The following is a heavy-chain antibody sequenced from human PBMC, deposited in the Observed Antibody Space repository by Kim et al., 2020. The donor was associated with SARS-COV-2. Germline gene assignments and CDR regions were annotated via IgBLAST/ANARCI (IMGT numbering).Heavy chain of an antibody. Sequence: ASVKVSCKASGYTFTNYAISWVRQAPGQGLEWMGWINTDTGNPTYAQAFTGRFVFSVDTSVSTTYLQISSLKAEDTALYYCARVICGSYRYTDSWGRGTL. CDR3: ARVICGSYRYTDS. D-gene: IGHD3-16*02. CDR2: INTDTGNP. CDR1: GYTFTNYA. J-gene: IGHJ4*02. V-gene: IGHV7-4-1*02.